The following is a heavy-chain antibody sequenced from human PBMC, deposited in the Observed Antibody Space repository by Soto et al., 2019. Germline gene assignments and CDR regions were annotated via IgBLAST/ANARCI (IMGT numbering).Heavy chain of an antibody. CDR1: GGSISSGGYS. V-gene: IGHV4-31*11. CDR3: ARGSTRAAELFGY. J-gene: IGHJ4*02. D-gene: IGHD2-15*01. Sequence: SETLSLTCAVSGGSISSGGYSWSWIRQPPGKGLEWIGYIYYSGSTYYNPSLKSRLTISVDTSKNQFSLKLSSVTAADTAVYYCARGSTRAAELFGYWGQGTLVTVSS. CDR2: IYYSGST.